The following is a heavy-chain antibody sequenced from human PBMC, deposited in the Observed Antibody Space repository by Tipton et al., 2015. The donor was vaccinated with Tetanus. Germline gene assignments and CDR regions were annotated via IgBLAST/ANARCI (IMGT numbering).Heavy chain of an antibody. CDR2: IWYDGSNK. CDR1: GFTFSSYG. D-gene: IGHD6-19*01. J-gene: IGHJ3*02. CDR3: ARDIRLVLVFDI. V-gene: IGHV3-33*01. Sequence: SGFTFSSYGMHWVRQAPGKGLEWVAVIWYDGSNKYYADSGKGRFTISRDNSKNTLYLQMNSLRAEDTAVYYCARDIRLVLVFDIWGQGTMVTVSS.